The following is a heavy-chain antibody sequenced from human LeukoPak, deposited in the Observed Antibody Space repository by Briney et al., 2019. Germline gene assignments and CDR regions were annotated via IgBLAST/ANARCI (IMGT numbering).Heavy chain of an antibody. CDR1: GGSVSSHF. D-gene: IGHD4/OR15-4a*01. J-gene: IGHJ4*02. CDR3: ARDHLPAGAPGYYMDV. CDR2: IYNSGIT. Sequence: SETLSLTCTVSGGSVSSHFWSWIRQPPGKGLEWIGYIYNSGITNYNPSLKSRVTMSVDTSKNQFSLMLRSVTAADTAVYYCARDHLPAGAPGYYMDVWGQGTLVTVSS. V-gene: IGHV4-59*02.